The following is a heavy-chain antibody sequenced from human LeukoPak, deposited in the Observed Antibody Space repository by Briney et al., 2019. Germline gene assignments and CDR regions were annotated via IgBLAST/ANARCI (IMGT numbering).Heavy chain of an antibody. V-gene: IGHV5-51*01. CDR3: ARTAEASSGYSY. D-gene: IGHD3-22*01. J-gene: IGHJ4*02. CDR2: VYPGDSDT. CDR1: GYNFPNHW. Sequence: GESLKISCKGSGYNFPNHWIGWVRQMPGKGLEWMGIVYPGDSDTRYSPSFQGQVTISADKSINTAYLQWSSLKASDTAMYYCARTAEASSGYSYWGQGTLVTVSS.